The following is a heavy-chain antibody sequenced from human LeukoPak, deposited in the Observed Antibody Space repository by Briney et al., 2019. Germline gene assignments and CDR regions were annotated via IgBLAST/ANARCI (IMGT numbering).Heavy chain of an antibody. CDR3: ARAYYYGSGRPSPYDAFDI. J-gene: IGHJ3*02. CDR1: GGSFSGYY. Sequence: SETLSLTCAVYGGSFSGYYWSWIRQLPGKGLEWIGEINHSGSTNYNPSLKSRVTISVDTSKNQFSLKLSSVTAADTAVYYCARAYYYGSGRPSPYDAFDIWGQGTMVTVSS. D-gene: IGHD3-10*01. CDR2: INHSGST. V-gene: IGHV4-34*01.